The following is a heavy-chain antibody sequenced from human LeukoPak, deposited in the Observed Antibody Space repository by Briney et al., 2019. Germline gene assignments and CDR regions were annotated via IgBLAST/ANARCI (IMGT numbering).Heavy chain of an antibody. J-gene: IGHJ1*01. CDR3: ATDGPPESITIFSPYLDS. CDR2: MSSRSGTT. Sequence: GGSLRLSCEASGFRFGGYYMAWFRQAPGKGLEGISGMSSRSGTTQYADSVKGRFTISRDNAMNSLYLRMNTLTAEHTALYYCATDGPPESITIFSPYLDSWGQGTLVTVSS. CDR1: GFRFGGYY. V-gene: IGHV3-11*01. D-gene: IGHD3-9*01.